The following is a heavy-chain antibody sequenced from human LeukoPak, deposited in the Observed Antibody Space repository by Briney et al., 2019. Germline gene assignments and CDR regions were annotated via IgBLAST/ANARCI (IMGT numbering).Heavy chain of an antibody. CDR2: ISSSSSTI. D-gene: IGHD3-10*01. Sequence: PGGSLRLSCAASGFTFSSYSMNWVRQAPGKGLGWVSYISSSSSTIYYADSVKGRFTISRDNAKNSLYLQMNSLRDEDTAVYYCARTGHILWFGELLKYYGMDVWGQGTTVTVSS. CDR3: ARTGHILWFGELLKYYGMDV. V-gene: IGHV3-48*02. J-gene: IGHJ6*02. CDR1: GFTFSSYS.